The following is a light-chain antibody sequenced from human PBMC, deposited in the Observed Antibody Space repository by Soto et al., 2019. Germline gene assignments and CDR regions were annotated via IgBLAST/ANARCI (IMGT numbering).Light chain of an antibody. CDR1: QNVFSN. CDR2: DAS. Sequence: EVVMTQSPATLSVSPGERATLSCRASQNVFSNLAWYQQKPGQAPRLLIYDASNRATGIPARFSGSGSGTDFTLTISSLEPEDFAVYYCQQRSNWPPTTFGQGTKVDIK. J-gene: IGKJ1*01. V-gene: IGKV3-11*01. CDR3: QQRSNWPPTT.